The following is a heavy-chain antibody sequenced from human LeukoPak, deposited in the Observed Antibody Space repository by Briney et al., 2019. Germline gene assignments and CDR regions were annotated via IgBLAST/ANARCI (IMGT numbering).Heavy chain of an antibody. D-gene: IGHD3-16*01. J-gene: IGHJ4*02. CDR1: GFTLSSYS. Sequence: PGGSLRLSCAASGFTLSSYSMNWVRQAPGKGLEWVSVIYSGGTTYYADSVQGRFTISRDNSKNTLYLQMNSLRAEDTAVYYRARDYGYNYAYYFDYWGQGTLVTVSS. V-gene: IGHV3-66*01. CDR2: IYSGGTT. CDR3: ARDYGYNYAYYFDY.